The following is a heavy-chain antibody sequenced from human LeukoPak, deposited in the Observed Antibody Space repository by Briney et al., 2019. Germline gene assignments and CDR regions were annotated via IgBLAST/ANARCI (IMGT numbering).Heavy chain of an antibody. Sequence: ASVKVSCKASGYTFTSYDINRVRQATGQGLEWMGWMNPNSGNTGYAQKFQGRVTMTRNTSISTAYMELSSLRSEDTAVYYCARGPPRGYSYGYYFDYWGQGTLVTVSS. D-gene: IGHD5-18*01. CDR2: MNPNSGNT. J-gene: IGHJ4*02. CDR3: ARGPPRGYSYGYYFDY. CDR1: GYTFTSYD. V-gene: IGHV1-8*01.